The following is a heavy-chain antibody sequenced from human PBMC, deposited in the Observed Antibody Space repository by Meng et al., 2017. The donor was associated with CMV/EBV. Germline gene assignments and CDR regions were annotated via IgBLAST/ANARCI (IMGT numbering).Heavy chain of an antibody. CDR3: AKGGSLRYFDWYPVDY. D-gene: IGHD3-9*01. V-gene: IGHV3-30*04. CDR1: GFTFNSYA. J-gene: IGHJ4*02. Sequence: GGSLRLSCAASGFTFNSYAMHWVRQAPGKGLDWVALISYDARNKYYADSVKGRFTISRDNSKNTLYLQMNSLRAEDTAVYYCAKGGSLRYFDWYPVDYWGQGTLVTVSS. CDR2: ISYDARNK.